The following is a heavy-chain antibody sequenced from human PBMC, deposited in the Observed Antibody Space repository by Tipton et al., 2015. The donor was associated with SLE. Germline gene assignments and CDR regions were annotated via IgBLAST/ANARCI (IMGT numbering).Heavy chain of an antibody. CDR3: VREPLLYDDYGGGFDP. CDR2: VYFTGST. V-gene: IGHV4-59*11. D-gene: IGHD4-17*01. CDR1: GGSITNHY. J-gene: IGHJ5*02. Sequence: TLSLTCTVSGGSITNHYWNWIRQPPGKGLEWIGYVYFTGSTNYNPSLRSRVTMSVDTSKNQSSLKLSSLTAADTAVYYCVREPLLYDDYGGGFDPWGQGTLVTVSS.